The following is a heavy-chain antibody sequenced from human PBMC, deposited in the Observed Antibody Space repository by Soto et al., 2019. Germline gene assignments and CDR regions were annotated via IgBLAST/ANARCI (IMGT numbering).Heavy chain of an antibody. Sequence: GGSLRLSCAASGFAFTNAWMSWIRQAPGKGLEWVSFLSYDGSNKYYADSVKGRFTVSRDNSKNTLYLQMNSLSAEDTAVYYCAKEGPIATAGSSIDYWGQGTLVTVSS. CDR3: AKEGPIATAGSSIDY. J-gene: IGHJ4*02. V-gene: IGHV3-30*18. D-gene: IGHD6-13*01. CDR2: LSYDGSNK. CDR1: GFAFTNAW.